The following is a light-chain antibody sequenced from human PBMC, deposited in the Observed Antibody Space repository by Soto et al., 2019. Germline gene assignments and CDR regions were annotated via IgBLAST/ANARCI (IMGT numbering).Light chain of an antibody. V-gene: IGLV2-14*01. J-gene: IGLJ2*01. Sequence: SALTQPASVSGSPGQSITISCAGTRSDIGASNSVSWYQHLPGRSPTLIIYEATNRPSGVSERFSGSKAGDTASLTISGLQADDESEYFCISYKTDDTFVFGGGTKLTVL. CDR3: ISYKTDDTFV. CDR1: RSDIGASNS. CDR2: EAT.